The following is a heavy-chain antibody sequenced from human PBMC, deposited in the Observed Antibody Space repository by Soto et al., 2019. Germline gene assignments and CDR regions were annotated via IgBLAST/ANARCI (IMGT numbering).Heavy chain of an antibody. V-gene: IGHV3-23*01. J-gene: IGHJ6*02. Sequence: GGSLRLSCAASGFTFSSYAMSWVRQAPGKGLEWVSAISGSGGSTYYADSVKGRFTISRDNSKNTLYLQMNSLRAEDTAVYYCAKVEGYYDSSGYYYYCYYGMDVWGQGTTVTVSS. CDR2: ISGSGGST. CDR1: GFTFSSYA. CDR3: AKVEGYYDSSGYYYYCYYGMDV. D-gene: IGHD3-22*01.